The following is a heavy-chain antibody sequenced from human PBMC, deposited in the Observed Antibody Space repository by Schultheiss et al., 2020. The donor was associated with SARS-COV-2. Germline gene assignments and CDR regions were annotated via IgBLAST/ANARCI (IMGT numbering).Heavy chain of an antibody. CDR2: ISYDGSNK. D-gene: IGHD1-20*01. CDR1: GFTFSSYA. Sequence: GGSLRLSCAASGFTFSSYAMHWVRQAPGKGLEWVAVISYDGSNKYYADSVKGRFTISRDNSKNTLYLQMNSLRAEDTAVYYCARGPYNWNDVDYFDYWGQGTLVTVSS. J-gene: IGHJ4*02. V-gene: IGHV3-30*07. CDR3: ARGPYNWNDVDYFDY.